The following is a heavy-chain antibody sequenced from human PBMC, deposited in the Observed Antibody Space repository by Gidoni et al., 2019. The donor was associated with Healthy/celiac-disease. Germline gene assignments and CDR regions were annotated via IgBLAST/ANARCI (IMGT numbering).Heavy chain of an antibody. V-gene: IGHV4-61*02. Sequence: QVPLQESGPGLVKPSQTLSLTCTVSGGSISSGSYYWSWIRQPAGKGLEWIGRIYTSGSTNYNPSLKSRVTISVDTSKNQFSLKLSSVTAADTAVYYCARAVKPYYFNYWGQGTLVTVSS. J-gene: IGHJ4*02. CDR2: IYTSGST. CDR1: GGSISSGSYY. D-gene: IGHD3-22*01. CDR3: ARAVKPYYFNY.